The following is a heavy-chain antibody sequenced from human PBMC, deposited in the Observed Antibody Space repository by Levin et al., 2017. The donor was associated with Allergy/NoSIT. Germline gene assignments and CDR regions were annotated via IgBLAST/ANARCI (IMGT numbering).Heavy chain of an antibody. Sequence: PSETLSLTCAVSGGSISSSNWWSWVRQPPGKGLEWIGEIYHSGSTNYNPSLKSRVTISVDKSKNQFSLKLSSVTAADTAVYYCARYPAMTTFHVFDYWGQGTLVTVSS. J-gene: IGHJ4*02. CDR1: GGSISSSNW. CDR3: ARYPAMTTFHVFDY. V-gene: IGHV4-4*02. D-gene: IGHD3-16*01. CDR2: IYHSGST.